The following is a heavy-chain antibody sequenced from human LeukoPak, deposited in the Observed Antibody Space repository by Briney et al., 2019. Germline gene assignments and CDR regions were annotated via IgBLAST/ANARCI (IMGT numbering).Heavy chain of an antibody. D-gene: IGHD6-13*01. CDR1: RFTFSSYS. CDR2: ISSSSSYI. V-gene: IGHV3-21*01. J-gene: IGHJ6*03. CDR3: ARGPYSGSWYSRVNHYHMDI. Sequence: GGSLRLSCAASRFTFSSYSMNWVRQAPGKGLEWVSSISSSSSYIYYADSVKGRFTISRDNAKNSLYLQMNSLRAEDTAVYYCARGPYSGSWYSRVNHYHMDIWGKGTTVTVSS.